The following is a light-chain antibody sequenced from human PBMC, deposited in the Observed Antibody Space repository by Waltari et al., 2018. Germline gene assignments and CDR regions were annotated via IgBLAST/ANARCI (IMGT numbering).Light chain of an antibody. CDR2: GAF. Sequence: ETVLTQSPATLSLSPGERATLSCRASESVSSYLAWYQQKPGQAPRLLLYGAFNRAPGIPARFSGSGSGTDFTLTISSLEPEDFAVYYCQQRSNWPPVTFGQGTRLDIK. CDR1: ESVSSY. V-gene: IGKV3-11*01. CDR3: QQRSNWPPVT. J-gene: IGKJ5*01.